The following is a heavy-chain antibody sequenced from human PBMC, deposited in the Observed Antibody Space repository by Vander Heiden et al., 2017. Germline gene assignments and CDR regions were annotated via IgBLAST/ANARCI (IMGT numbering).Heavy chain of an antibody. CDR2: ISGSGGST. D-gene: IGHD3-22*01. CDR1: GFTFSSYT. V-gene: IGHV3-23*01. Sequence: EVQLLESGGGLVQPGGSLRLSGAASGFTFSSYTMSWVRQAPGKGLEWVSAISGSGGSTYYADSVKGRFTISRDNSKNTLYLQMNSLRAEDTAVYYCAKGQSYYDSSGYSDYWGQGTLVTVSS. CDR3: AKGQSYYDSSGYSDY. J-gene: IGHJ4*02.